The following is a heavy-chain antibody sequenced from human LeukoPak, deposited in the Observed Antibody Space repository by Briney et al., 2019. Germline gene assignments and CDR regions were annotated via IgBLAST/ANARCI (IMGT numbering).Heavy chain of an antibody. J-gene: IGHJ4*02. CDR3: ARMDMDPAMVTNYLDL. D-gene: IGHD5-18*01. CDR2: IHPSGSST. V-gene: IGHV1-46*01. Sequence: GASVKISSKASGYTFTNNYMHRVRQAPGQGLEWMGVIHPSGSSTNYAQKFQGRVTMTKYTSASTVYIELSSLRSDDTAVYYCARMDMDPAMVTNYLDLWGQGTLVTVFS. CDR1: GYTFTNNY.